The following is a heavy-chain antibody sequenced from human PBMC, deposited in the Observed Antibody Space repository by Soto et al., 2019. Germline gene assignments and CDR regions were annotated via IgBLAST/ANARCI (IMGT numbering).Heavy chain of an antibody. Sequence: SETLSLTCTVSGGSISSSIYYWGWIRQPPGKGLEWIGSIYYSGSTYYNPSLKSRVTISVDTSKNQFSLKLSSVTAADTAVYYCARHPRAVRQAEYYYGMDVWGQGTTVTVSS. CDR2: IYYSGST. CDR3: ARHPRAVRQAEYYYGMDV. V-gene: IGHV4-39*01. CDR1: GGSISSSIYY. J-gene: IGHJ6*02.